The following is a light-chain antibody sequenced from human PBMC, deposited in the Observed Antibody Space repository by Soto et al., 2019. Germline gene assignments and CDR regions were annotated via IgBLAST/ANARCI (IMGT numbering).Light chain of an antibody. J-gene: IGLJ2*01. V-gene: IGLV2-8*01. Sequence: QSALTQPPSASGSPGQSVTISCTGTSSDVGGYNYVSWYQQHPGKAPKLMIYEVSKRPSGVPDRFSGSKSGSTASLTVSGLQAEDEADYYCSSYAGSNMVFGGGTQLTVL. CDR3: SSYAGSNMV. CDR1: SSDVGGYNY. CDR2: EVS.